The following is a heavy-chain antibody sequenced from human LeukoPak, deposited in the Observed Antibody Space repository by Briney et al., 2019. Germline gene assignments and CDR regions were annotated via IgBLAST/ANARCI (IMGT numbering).Heavy chain of an antibody. CDR1: GFTFSSYA. CDR3: AKATSSGTYPNFDY. D-gene: IGHD1-26*01. CDR2: ISGSGGST. V-gene: IGHV3-23*01. Sequence: GGSLRLSCAASGFTFSSYAMSWVRQAPGKGLVWVSAISGSGGSTYYADSVKGRFTISRDNSKNTLYLQMNSLRAEDTAVYYCAKATSSGTYPNFDYWGQGTLVTVTS. J-gene: IGHJ4*02.